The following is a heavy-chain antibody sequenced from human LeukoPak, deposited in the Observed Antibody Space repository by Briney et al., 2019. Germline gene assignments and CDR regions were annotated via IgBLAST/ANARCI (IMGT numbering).Heavy chain of an antibody. CDR3: ARGSNSGYDYPFDC. Sequence: PSQTLSLTCDLSGDSVSSNSAAWHWIRQSPSRGLEWLGRTYHRSKWYNDYAVSVKSRITINPDTSKNQFSLQLNSVTPEDTAVYYCARGSNSGYDYPFDCWGQGTLVTVSS. CDR1: GDSVSSNSAA. J-gene: IGHJ4*02. CDR2: TYHRSKWYN. D-gene: IGHD5-12*01. V-gene: IGHV6-1*01.